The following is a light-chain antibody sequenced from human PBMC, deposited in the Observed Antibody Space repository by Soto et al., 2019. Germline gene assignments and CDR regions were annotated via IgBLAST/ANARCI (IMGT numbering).Light chain of an antibody. CDR2: DAS. J-gene: IGKJ4*01. CDR3: QQYDNYPLT. V-gene: IGKV1-5*01. Sequence: DIQMTHAPSTLSASVVYRVAITCLASQSVNRWVAWYQQKPGRAPKFLIYDASSLESGVPSRFSGSASGTEFTLSISNLQPDDFATYYCQQYDNYPLTFGGGTKVDIK. CDR1: QSVNRW.